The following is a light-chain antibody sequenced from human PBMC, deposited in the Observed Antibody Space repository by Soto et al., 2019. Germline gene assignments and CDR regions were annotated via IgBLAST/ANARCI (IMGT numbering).Light chain of an antibody. V-gene: IGKV3-11*01. CDR2: DAS. Sequence: EIVLTQSPATLSLSPGERATLSCRASQSPSGYLAWYQQRPGQAPRLLIYDASSRANGIPARFTGSGSGTVFSLTISSLEPEDFAVYYCKQGSPWPTFRQGT. J-gene: IGKJ1*01. CDR1: QSPSGY. CDR3: KQGSPWPT.